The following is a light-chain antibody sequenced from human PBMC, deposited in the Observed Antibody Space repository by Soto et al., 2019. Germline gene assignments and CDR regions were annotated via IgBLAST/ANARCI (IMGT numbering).Light chain of an antibody. CDR2: TGS. J-gene: IGKJ4*02. Sequence: DIQMTQSPSSVSASVGDRVSITCRASQGISSWLAWYQQKPGRAPKLLIYTGSSLQSGVPSRLSGTGSGTDFTLTSGSRQPEDVATYYWQQANSFPLTFGRGTKVEIE. V-gene: IGKV1-12*01. CDR3: QQANSFPLT. CDR1: QGISSW.